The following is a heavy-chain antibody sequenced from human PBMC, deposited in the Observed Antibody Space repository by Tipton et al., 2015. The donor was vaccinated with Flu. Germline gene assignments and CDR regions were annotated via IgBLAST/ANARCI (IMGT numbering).Heavy chain of an antibody. CDR2: ISYDGTDD. D-gene: IGHD3-16*01. CDR1: GFTFSSYG. CDR3: AKAGLGGGFCYFVDY. Sequence: SLRLSCAASGFTFSSYGMHWVRQAPGKGLEWVAIISYDGTDDHYGDPVKGRFIISRDNSKNTLYLQMNRLRAEDTAVYYCAKAGLGGGFCYFVDYWGQGTLVTVSS. V-gene: IGHV3-30*18. J-gene: IGHJ4*02.